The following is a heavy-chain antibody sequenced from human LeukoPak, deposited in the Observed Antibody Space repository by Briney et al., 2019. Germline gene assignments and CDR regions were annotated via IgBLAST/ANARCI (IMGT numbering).Heavy chain of an antibody. J-gene: IGHJ4*02. D-gene: IGHD2-2*01. V-gene: IGHV1-2*02. CDR3: ASLKRGREYANSDVDY. CDR1: GYTFIGYY. Sequence: ASVKVSCKASGYTFIGYYIHWVRQAPGQGLEWMGWLNPNSGDTNFAQKSQGRVTMTRDTSISTAYMELSRLRFDDTAIYYCASLKRGREYANSDVDYWGQGTLVTVSS. CDR2: LNPNSGDT.